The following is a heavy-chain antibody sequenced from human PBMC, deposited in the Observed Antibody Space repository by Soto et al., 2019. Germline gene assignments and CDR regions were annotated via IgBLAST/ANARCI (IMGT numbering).Heavy chain of an antibody. CDR2: ISYEGSNN. CDR1: GFTFNSHG. Sequence: QVQLVEAGGGVVQPGRSLRLSCGASGFTFNSHGMHWVRQAPGKGLEWVAVISYEGSNNFYAESVKGRFTITRDNSKTTLYLEMNGLRREDRAVYYCARGAEYQLLSRDYFYGMDVWGQGTTVTVSS. V-gene: IGHV3-30*03. D-gene: IGHD2-2*01. CDR3: ARGAEYQLLSRDYFYGMDV. J-gene: IGHJ6*02.